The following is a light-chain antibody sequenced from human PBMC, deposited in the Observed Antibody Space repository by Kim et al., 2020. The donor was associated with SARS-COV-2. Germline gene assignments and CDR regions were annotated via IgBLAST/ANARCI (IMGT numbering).Light chain of an antibody. CDR2: RNN. CDR1: SNNVGNQG. V-gene: IGLV10-54*01. Sequence: QAGLTQPPSVSKGLRQTATLTCTGNSNNVGNQGATWLQQHQGQPPKLLFYRNNNRPSGISERLSASRSGNTASLTITGLQPEDEADYYCSAWDSSLSAWVFGGGTQLTVL. J-gene: IGLJ3*02. CDR3: SAWDSSLSAWV.